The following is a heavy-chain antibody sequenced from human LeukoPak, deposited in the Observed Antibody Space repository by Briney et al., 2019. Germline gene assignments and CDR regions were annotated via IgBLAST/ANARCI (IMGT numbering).Heavy chain of an antibody. J-gene: IGHJ4*02. V-gene: IGHV3-7*01. Sequence: PGGSLRLSCAASGFIFSSYSMNWVRQAPGKGLEWVANIKQDGCEKFYVDSVKGRFTISRDDAKNPLYLQMNSLRAEDTAVYSCARGGFRWFGELLVGYFDYWGQGTLVTVSS. CDR3: ARGGFRWFGELLVGYFDY. D-gene: IGHD3-10*01. CDR2: IKQDGCEK. CDR1: GFIFSSYS.